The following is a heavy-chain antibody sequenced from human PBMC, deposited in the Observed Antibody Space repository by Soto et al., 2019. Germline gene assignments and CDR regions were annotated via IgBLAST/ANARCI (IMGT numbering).Heavy chain of an antibody. CDR3: AKGGRQWLVTSDFNY. Sequence: GGSLRLSCVASGFTFSSYAMSWVRQAPGKGLEWVSSIVGGGGRTYYADSVQGRFTISRDNSKNTVSLEMTSLRAEDTAVYYCAKGGRQWLVTSDFNYWGQGALVTVSS. J-gene: IGHJ4*02. V-gene: IGHV3-23*01. D-gene: IGHD6-19*01. CDR2: IVGGGGRT. CDR1: GFTFSSYA.